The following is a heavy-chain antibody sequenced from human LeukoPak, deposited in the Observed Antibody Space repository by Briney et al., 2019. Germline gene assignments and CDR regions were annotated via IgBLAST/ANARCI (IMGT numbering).Heavy chain of an antibody. CDR3: AKDQSWIQLWFRPYYMDV. V-gene: IGHV3-30*02. D-gene: IGHD5-18*01. J-gene: IGHJ6*03. Sequence: TGGYLRPSCAASGFTFSSYGMHWVRQAPGKGLEWVAFIRYDGSNKYYADSVKGRFTISRDNSKNTLYLQMNSLRAEDTAVYYCAKDQSWIQLWFRPYYMDVWGKGTTVTVSS. CDR1: GFTFSSYG. CDR2: IRYDGSNK.